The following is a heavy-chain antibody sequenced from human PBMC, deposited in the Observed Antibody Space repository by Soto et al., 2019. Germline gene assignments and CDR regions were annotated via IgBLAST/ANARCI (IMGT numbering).Heavy chain of an antibody. CDR3: AREYCSSTSCLNWFDP. Sequence: GGSLRLSCAASGFTFSSYSMNWVRQAPGKGLEWVSYISSSSSTLYYADSVKGRFTISRDNANNSLFLQMNSLRAEDTAFYYCAREYCSSTSCLNWFDPWGQGTLVTVSS. D-gene: IGHD2-2*01. V-gene: IGHV3-48*01. J-gene: IGHJ5*02. CDR2: ISSSSSTL. CDR1: GFTFSSYS.